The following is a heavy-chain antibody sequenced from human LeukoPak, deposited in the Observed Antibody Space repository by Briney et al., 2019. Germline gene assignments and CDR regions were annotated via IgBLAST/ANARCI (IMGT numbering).Heavy chain of an antibody. D-gene: IGHD2/OR15-2a*01. CDR1: GFTFSSYA. V-gene: IGHV3-23*01. J-gene: IGHJ6*02. CDR2: ISGSGGTT. Sequence: GGSLRLSCAASGFTFSSYAMTWVRQAPGRGLEWVSAISGSGGTTHYADSVKGRFTISRDTSKNTLYLQMNSLRVEDTAVYYCAKSRSFYFYYGVDVWGQGTTVTVSS. CDR3: AKSRSFYFYYGVDV.